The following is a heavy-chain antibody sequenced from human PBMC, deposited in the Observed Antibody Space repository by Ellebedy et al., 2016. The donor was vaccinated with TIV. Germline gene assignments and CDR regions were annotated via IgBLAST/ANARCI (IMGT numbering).Heavy chain of an antibody. Sequence: GESLKISXAASGFTFKSFAMTWVRQAPGKGLEWVSTITGSADSTYYADSAKGRFTISRDNSKNTLYLQMNSLRAEDTAVYYCAKVDRWWELLAAYWGQGTLVTVSS. V-gene: IGHV3-23*01. CDR2: ITGSADST. CDR1: GFTFKSFA. CDR3: AKVDRWWELLAAY. J-gene: IGHJ4*02. D-gene: IGHD1-26*01.